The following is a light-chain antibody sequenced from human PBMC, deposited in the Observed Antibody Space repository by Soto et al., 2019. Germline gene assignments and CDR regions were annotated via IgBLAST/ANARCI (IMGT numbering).Light chain of an antibody. CDR3: SSYTTSNTRQIV. J-gene: IGLJ1*01. Sequence: QSVLTQPASVSGSPLHSITISCTGTSSDVGGYNYVSWYQQHPGKAPKFMIYDVSNRPSGVSNRFSGSKSGNTASLTISGLQAEDEADYYCSSYTTSNTRQIVFGTGTKVTVL. V-gene: IGLV2-14*01. CDR2: DVS. CDR1: SSDVGGYNY.